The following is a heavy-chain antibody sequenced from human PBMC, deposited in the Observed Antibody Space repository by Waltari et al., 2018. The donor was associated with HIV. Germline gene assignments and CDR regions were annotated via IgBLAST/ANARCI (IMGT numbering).Heavy chain of an antibody. CDR3: ARSITMIVVPIAWGYGMDV. V-gene: IGHV1-2*02. CDR2: INPNSGGT. CDR1: SYTYTAYY. D-gene: IGHD3-22*01. J-gene: IGHJ6*02. Sequence: QVQLVPSGAEAKKPGTSVKVASKASSYTYTAYYMHWVSQAPGQGLEWMGWINPNSGGTKYAQKFQDRVTMTRDTSISTAYMELSRLRSDDTAVYYCARSITMIVVPIAWGYGMDVWGQGTTVTVSS.